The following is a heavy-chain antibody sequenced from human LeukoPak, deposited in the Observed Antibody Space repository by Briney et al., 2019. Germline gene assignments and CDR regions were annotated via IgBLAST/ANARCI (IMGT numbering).Heavy chain of an antibody. D-gene: IGHD5-12*01. J-gene: IGHJ4*02. CDR3: AKGKYRGLLPYYFDY. CDR2: ISYDGRNE. Sequence: PGRSLRLSCAASGFTFSSYGMHWVRQAPGKGLEWVAVISYDGRNEYYADSVKGRFTISRDNSKNTLYLQMNSLRAEDTAVYYCAKGKYRGLLPYYFDYWGQGTLVTVSS. CDR1: GFTFSSYG. V-gene: IGHV3-30*18.